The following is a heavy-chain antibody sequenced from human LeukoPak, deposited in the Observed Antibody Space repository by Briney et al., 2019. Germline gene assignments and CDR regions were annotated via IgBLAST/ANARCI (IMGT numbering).Heavy chain of an antibody. J-gene: IGHJ4*02. V-gene: IGHV3-9*01. Sequence: PGGSLRLSCAASRFTFRRYAMSWVRQAPGKGLEWVSGISWNSGSIGYADSVKGRSTISRDNAKNSLYLQMNSLRAEDTALYYCAKDKVRAVAGNHIGYWGQGTLVTVSS. D-gene: IGHD6-19*01. CDR1: RFTFRRYA. CDR2: ISWNSGSI. CDR3: AKDKVRAVAGNHIGY.